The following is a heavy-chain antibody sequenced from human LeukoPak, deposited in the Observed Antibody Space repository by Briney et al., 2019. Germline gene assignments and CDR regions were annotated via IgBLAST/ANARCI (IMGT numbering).Heavy chain of an antibody. CDR3: AKAATPRGMGPDAFDI. Sequence: GGSLRLSGAASGFTFDDYAMHWVRQAPGKGLEWVSGISWNSGSIGYADSVKGRFTISRDNAKNSLYLQMNSLRAEDTALYYCAKAATPRGMGPDAFDIWGQGTMVTVSS. V-gene: IGHV3-9*01. CDR2: ISWNSGSI. J-gene: IGHJ3*02. D-gene: IGHD1-26*01. CDR1: GFTFDDYA.